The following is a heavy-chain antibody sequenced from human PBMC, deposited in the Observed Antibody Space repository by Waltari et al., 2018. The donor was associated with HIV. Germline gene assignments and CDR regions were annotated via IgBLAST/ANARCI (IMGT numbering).Heavy chain of an antibody. CDR2: VIAYDGNK. V-gene: IGHV1-18*01. CDR1: GFTVKNNV. CDR3: VRGGGSWLYDMYYYQGLDV. D-gene: IGHD2-8*01. J-gene: IGHJ6*02. Sequence: VQLVQSGPEMRKPGAYVESSCRESGFTVKNNVVSWVRRAPGQGLEWLGWVIAYDGNKDSARKFKGRITLTTDTSTTTAYLEVRSLRSDDTSIYHCVRGGGSWLYDMYYYQGLDVWGQGTTVIVSS.